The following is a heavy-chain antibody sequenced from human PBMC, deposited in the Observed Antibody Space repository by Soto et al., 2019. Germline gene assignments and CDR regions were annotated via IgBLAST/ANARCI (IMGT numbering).Heavy chain of an antibody. CDR1: GFTFSSYA. J-gene: IGHJ4*02. Sequence: PGGSLRLSCAASGFTFSSYAMHWVRQAPGKGLEWVAVISYDGSNKYYADSVKGRFTISRDNSKNTLYLQMNSLRAEDTAVYYCARPGEWGSYRYSYYFDYWGQGTLVTVSS. CDR2: ISYDGSNK. CDR3: ARPGEWGSYRYSYYFDY. D-gene: IGHD3-16*02. V-gene: IGHV3-30-3*01.